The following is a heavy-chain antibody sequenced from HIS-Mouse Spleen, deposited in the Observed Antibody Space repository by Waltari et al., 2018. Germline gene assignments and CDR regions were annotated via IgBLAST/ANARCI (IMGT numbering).Heavy chain of an antibody. J-gene: IGHJ2*01. D-gene: IGHD6-13*01. CDR2: IYYSGRT. Sequence: QLQLQESGLGLVKPSNTLSPTCTVSGGSISSSSYDLACIRQPPGNGLEWIGRIYYSGRTYYNPSLKSRVTISVDTSKNQFSLKLSSVTAADTAVYYCAREIPYSSSWYDWYFDLWGRGTLVTVSS. CDR1: GGSISSSSYD. V-gene: IGHV4-39*07. CDR3: AREIPYSSSWYDWYFDL.